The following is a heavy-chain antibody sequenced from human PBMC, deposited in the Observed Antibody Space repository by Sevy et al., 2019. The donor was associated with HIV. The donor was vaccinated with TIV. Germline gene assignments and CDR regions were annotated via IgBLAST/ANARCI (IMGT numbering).Heavy chain of an antibody. D-gene: IGHD6-13*01. CDR2: ISWNGGST. V-gene: IGHV3-43*01. CDR3: AKARYSSSSYFDY. CDR1: GFTFDDYT. J-gene: IGHJ4*02. Sequence: GGSLRLSCAASGFTFDDYTMHWVRQAPGKGLEWVSLISWNGGSTYYADSVKGRFTISRDNSKNSLYLQMNSLRTEDTALYYCAKARYSSSSYFDYWGQGTLVTVSS.